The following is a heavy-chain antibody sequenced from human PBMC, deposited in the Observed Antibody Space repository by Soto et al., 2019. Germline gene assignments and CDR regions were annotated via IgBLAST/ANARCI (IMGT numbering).Heavy chain of an antibody. D-gene: IGHD4-4*01. CDR1: GGSISSGDYY. CDR2: IYYSGST. J-gene: IGHJ4*02. V-gene: IGHV4-30-4*01. CDR3: ARDTVTTGLIDY. Sequence: SETLSLTCTVSGGSISSGDYYWSWIRQPPGKGLEWIGYIYYSGSTYYNPSLKSRVTISVDTSKNQFSLKLSSVAAADTAVYYCARDTVTTGLIDYWGQGTLVTVSS.